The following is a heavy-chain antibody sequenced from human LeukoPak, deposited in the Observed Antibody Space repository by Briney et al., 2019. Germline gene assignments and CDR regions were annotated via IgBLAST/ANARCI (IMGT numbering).Heavy chain of an antibody. CDR2: IYHSGST. CDR1: GGSISSGGYS. J-gene: IGHJ5*02. Sequence: PSETLSLTCAVSGGSISSGGYSWSWIRQPPGKGLEWIGYIYHSGSTYYNPSLKSRVTISVDRSKNQFSLKLSSVTAADTAVYYCARGGYYYGSGSYYKGWFDPWGQGTLVTVSS. D-gene: IGHD3-10*01. V-gene: IGHV4-30-2*01. CDR3: ARGGYYYGSGSYYKGWFDP.